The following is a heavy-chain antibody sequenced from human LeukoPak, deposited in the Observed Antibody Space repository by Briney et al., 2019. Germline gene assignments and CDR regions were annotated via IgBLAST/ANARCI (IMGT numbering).Heavy chain of an antibody. Sequence: GASVKVSCKASGGTFSSYAISWVRQAPGQGLEWMGGIIPIFGTANYAQKFQGRVTITADESTSTAYMELSSLRSEDTAVYYCARAGGPYYYYYGMDVWGQGTTVTVSS. CDR3: ARAGGPYYYYYGMDV. D-gene: IGHD1-26*01. CDR1: GGTFSSYA. J-gene: IGHJ6*02. CDR2: IIPIFGTA. V-gene: IGHV1-69*13.